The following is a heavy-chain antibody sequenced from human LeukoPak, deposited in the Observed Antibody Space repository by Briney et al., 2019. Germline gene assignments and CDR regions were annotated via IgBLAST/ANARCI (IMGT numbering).Heavy chain of an antibody. V-gene: IGHV3-30*02. J-gene: IGHJ4*02. D-gene: IGHD6-13*01. Sequence: GGSLRLSCAASGFTFSSYSMNWVRQAPGKGLEWVAFIRFDGSNKYYADSLKGRFTISRDNSKNTLYLQMNSLRAEDTAVYYCAKDHHIAAAGNYFDYWGQGTLVTVSS. CDR1: GFTFSSYS. CDR3: AKDHHIAAAGNYFDY. CDR2: IRFDGSNK.